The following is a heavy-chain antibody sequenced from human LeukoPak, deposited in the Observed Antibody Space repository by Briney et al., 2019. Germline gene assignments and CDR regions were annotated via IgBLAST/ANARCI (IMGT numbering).Heavy chain of an antibody. D-gene: IGHD3-3*01. V-gene: IGHV3-30*04. CDR2: ISYDGSNK. CDR3: AREALYYDFWSGSGNWFDP. CDR1: GFTFSSYA. Sequence: GGSLRLSCAASGFTFSSYAMHWVRQAPGRGLEWVAVISYDGSNKYYADSVKGRFTISRDNAKNSLYLQMNSLRAEDTAVYYCAREALYYDFWSGSGNWFDPWGQGTLVTVSS. J-gene: IGHJ5*02.